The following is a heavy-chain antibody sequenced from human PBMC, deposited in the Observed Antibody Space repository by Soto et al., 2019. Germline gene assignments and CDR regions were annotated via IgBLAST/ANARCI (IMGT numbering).Heavy chain of an antibody. CDR1: GGSLSNYG. J-gene: IGHJ6*02. V-gene: IGHV1-69*12. CDR2: SIPVFGTA. CDR3: ARGDATKIVVTTYYAMDV. Sequence: QVQLVQSGAEAKKPGSSVKVSCKASGGSLSNYGISWVRQAPGQGLEWMGGSIPVFGTANYAQKFQGRVTITADESTSIVYMDVTSLRSEDTAVYYCARGDATKIVVTTYYAMDVWGQGTTVTVSS. D-gene: IGHD3-9*01.